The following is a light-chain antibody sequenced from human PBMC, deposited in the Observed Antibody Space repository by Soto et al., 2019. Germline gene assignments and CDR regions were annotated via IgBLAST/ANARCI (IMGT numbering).Light chain of an antibody. V-gene: IGKV1-13*02. CDR2: DAS. Sequence: AIQLTQTKSSLSDRVGDRVTITCRASQGIRNDLGWYQQKPGKAPNLLIFDASSLESGVPSRFSGTGSGTEFTLTITSLQADDFATYYCQQYNSQSSITFGQRAGLEI. CDR1: QGIRND. J-gene: IGKJ5*01. CDR3: QQYNSQSSIT.